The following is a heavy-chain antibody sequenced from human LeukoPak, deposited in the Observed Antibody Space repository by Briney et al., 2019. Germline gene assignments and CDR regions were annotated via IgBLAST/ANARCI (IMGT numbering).Heavy chain of an antibody. CDR2: IYYSGST. D-gene: IGHD3-9*01. CDR3: ARGGAYYDILTGYSYNWFDP. Sequence: PSETLSLTCTVSGGSISSYYWSWIRQPPGKGLEWIGYIYYSGSTNYNPSLKSRVTISVDTSKNQFSLKLSSVTAADTAVYYCARGGAYYDILTGYSYNWFDPWGQRTLVTVSS. J-gene: IGHJ5*02. CDR1: GGSISSYY. V-gene: IGHV4-59*01.